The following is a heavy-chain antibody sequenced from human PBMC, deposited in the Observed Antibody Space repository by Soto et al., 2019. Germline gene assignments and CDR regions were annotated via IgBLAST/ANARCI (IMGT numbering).Heavy chain of an antibody. Sequence: QVQLVQSGAEVKKPGASVKVSCKASGYTFTSYGITWVRQAPGQGLEWLGWINGYNGNTNYAQKLQGRVTMTTDTSTSTAYMERRSLRSDDTAVYYCARMGDVPYYCYGMVVWGQGTTVTVSS. D-gene: IGHD3-16*01. CDR3: ARMGDVPYYCYGMVV. J-gene: IGHJ6*02. CDR1: GYTFTSYG. CDR2: INGYNGNT. V-gene: IGHV1-18*01.